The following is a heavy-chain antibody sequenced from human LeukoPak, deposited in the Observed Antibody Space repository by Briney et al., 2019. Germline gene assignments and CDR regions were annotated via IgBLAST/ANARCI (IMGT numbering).Heavy chain of an antibody. Sequence: PGGSLRLSCAASGFTFSSYAMHWVRQAPGKGLEWVAVISYDGSNKYYADSVKGRFTISRDNSKNTLYLQMNSLRAEDTAVYYCARETELLYYFDYWGQGTLVTVSS. D-gene: IGHD1-7*01. V-gene: IGHV3-30-3*01. J-gene: IGHJ4*02. CDR2: ISYDGSNK. CDR3: ARETELLYYFDY. CDR1: GFTFSSYA.